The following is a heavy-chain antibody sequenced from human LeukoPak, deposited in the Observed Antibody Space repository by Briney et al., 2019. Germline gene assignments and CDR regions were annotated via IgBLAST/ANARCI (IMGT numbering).Heavy chain of an antibody. CDR3: ARDLHVAVAGTNVYRWFDP. Sequence: SETLSLTCTVSGGSISSSSYYWGWIRQPPGKGLEWIGSIYYSGSTYYNPSLKSRVTISVDTSKNQFSLKLSSATAADTAVYYCARDLHVAVAGTNVYRWFDPWGQGTLVTVSS. CDR2: IYYSGST. CDR1: GGSISSSSYY. D-gene: IGHD6-19*01. V-gene: IGHV4-39*07. J-gene: IGHJ5*02.